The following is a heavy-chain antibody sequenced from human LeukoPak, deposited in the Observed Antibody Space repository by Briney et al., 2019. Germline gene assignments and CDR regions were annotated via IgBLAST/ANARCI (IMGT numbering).Heavy chain of an antibody. J-gene: IGHJ6*02. V-gene: IGHV3-23*01. Sequence: GGSLRLSCAASGFTFSSYAMSWVRQAPGKGLEWVSAISGSGGSTYYADSVKGRFTISRDNSKNTLYLQMNSLRAEDTAVYYCAKASSGWYLGYYYGMDVWGQGTTVTVSS. CDR1: GFTFSSYA. D-gene: IGHD6-19*01. CDR3: AKASSGWYLGYYYGMDV. CDR2: ISGSGGST.